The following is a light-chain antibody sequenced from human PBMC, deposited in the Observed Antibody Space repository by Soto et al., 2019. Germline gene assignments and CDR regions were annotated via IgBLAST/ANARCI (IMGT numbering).Light chain of an antibody. CDR3: YSAADNNRV. J-gene: IGLJ3*02. CDR2: KVS. CDR1: VLAKKY. V-gene: IGLV3-27*01. Sequence: SYELTQPSSVSVSPGQTARITCSGDVLAKKYARWFQQKPGQAPVLVIYKVSERPSGIPERFSGSSSGTTVTLTISGAQVEDEADYYCYSAADNNRVFGGGTKVTVL.